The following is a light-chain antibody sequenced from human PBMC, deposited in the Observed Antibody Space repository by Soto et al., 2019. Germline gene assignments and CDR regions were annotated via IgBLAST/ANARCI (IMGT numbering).Light chain of an antibody. CDR3: TSYTTSSTHWV. J-gene: IGLJ3*02. CDR2: EVS. V-gene: IGLV2-14*01. CDR1: SSDVGGYNY. Sequence: QSALTQPASVSGSPGQSITISCTGTSSDVGGYNYVSWYQQHPGKAPKLMIYEVSNRPSGVSNRFSGSKSGNTASLTISGLQAEDEADYYCTSYTTSSTHWVFGGGTKPTVL.